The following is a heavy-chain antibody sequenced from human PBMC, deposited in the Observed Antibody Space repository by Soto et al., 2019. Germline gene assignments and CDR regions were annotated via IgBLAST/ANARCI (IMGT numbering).Heavy chain of an antibody. CDR1: GFSLSNARMG. Sequence: QVTLKESGPVLVKPTETLTLTCTVSGFSLSNARMGVSWIRQPPGKALEWLAHIFSNDEKSYSTSLKSRLTISKDTSKSQVVLTMTNMDPVDTATYYCARIGSSSRLYYFDYWGQGTLFTVSS. J-gene: IGHJ4*02. CDR3: ARIGSSSRLYYFDY. CDR2: IFSNDEK. V-gene: IGHV2-26*01. D-gene: IGHD6-13*01.